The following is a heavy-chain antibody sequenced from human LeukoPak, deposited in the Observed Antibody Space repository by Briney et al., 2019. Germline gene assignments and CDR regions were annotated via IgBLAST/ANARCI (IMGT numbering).Heavy chain of an antibody. CDR3: ARRVAATGADY. Sequence: GESLKISCKGSGYIFTSYWIGWVRQMPGKGLEWMGIMYPGDSDIRYSPSFQGQVTISADKSINTAYLQWSSLKASDTAMYYCARRVAATGADYWGQGTLVTVSS. CDR1: GYIFTSYW. V-gene: IGHV5-51*01. CDR2: MYPGDSDI. J-gene: IGHJ4*02. D-gene: IGHD2-15*01.